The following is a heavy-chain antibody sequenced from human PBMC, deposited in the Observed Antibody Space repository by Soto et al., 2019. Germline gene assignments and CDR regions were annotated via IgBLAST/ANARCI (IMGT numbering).Heavy chain of an antibody. D-gene: IGHD2-15*01. CDR1: GFNFRAYA. V-gene: IGHV3-43*01. CDR3: AKAAFRRYCSGGNCYRYFDY. CDR2: ISWDGDTT. J-gene: IGHJ4*02. Sequence: EVQLLESGGGLVQPGGSLRLSCAASGFNFRAYAIAWVRQLPGTGLEWVSLISWDGDTTYYSDSVKGRFTISRDNSKNSLYLQMNSLRTEDTALYYCAKAAFRRYCSGGNCYRYFDYWGQGTLVTVSS.